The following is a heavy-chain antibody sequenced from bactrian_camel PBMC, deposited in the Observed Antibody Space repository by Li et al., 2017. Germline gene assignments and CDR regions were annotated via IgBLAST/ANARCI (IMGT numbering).Heavy chain of an antibody. CDR3: ATEDCTGRYCDWGFDY. D-gene: IGHD2*01. CDR1: GFTFSNYA. J-gene: IGHJ6*01. V-gene: IGHV3S40*01. CDR2: ISSGGGMT. Sequence: VQLVESGGGLVQPGGSLRLSCEASGFTFSNYAMTWVRQAPGKGLEWVSAISSGGGMTHYADSVNGRFAISRDNAKNTVYLQLNNLKTDDTAMYYCATEDCTGRYCDWGFDYWGQGTQVTVS.